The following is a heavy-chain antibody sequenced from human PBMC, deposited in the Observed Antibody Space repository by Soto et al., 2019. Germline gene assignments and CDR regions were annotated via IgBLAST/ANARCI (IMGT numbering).Heavy chain of an antibody. Sequence: PGGSLRLSCAASGFTFSSYAMSWVRQAPGKGLEWVSAISGSGGSPYYADSVKGRFTISRDNSKNTLYLQMNSLRAEDTAVYYCSRYCIGGSCPLAFDIWGQGTMVTVSS. CDR2: ISGSGGSP. V-gene: IGHV3-23*01. J-gene: IGHJ3*02. CDR1: GFTFSSYA. D-gene: IGHD2-15*01. CDR3: SRYCIGGSCPLAFDI.